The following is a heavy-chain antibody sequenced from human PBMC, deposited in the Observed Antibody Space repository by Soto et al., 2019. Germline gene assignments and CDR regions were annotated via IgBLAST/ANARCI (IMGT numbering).Heavy chain of an antibody. D-gene: IGHD3-10*01. CDR2: TYYSGST. CDR1: GGSISSGGYY. CDR3: ATTNIRGVMAY. J-gene: IGHJ4*02. Sequence: SSETLSLTCTVSGGSISSGGYYWSWIRQHPGKGLEWIGYTYYSGSTYYNPSLKSRVTISVDTSKNQFSLKLSSVTAADTAVYYCATTNIRGVMAYWGQGTLVTVS. V-gene: IGHV4-31*03.